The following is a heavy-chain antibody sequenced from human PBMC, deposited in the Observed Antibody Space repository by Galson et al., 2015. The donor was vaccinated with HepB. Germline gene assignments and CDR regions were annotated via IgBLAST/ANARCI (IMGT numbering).Heavy chain of an antibody. CDR1: GFTVSSNY. Sequence: SLRLSCAASGFTVSSNYMSWVRQAPGKGLEWVSVIYSGGSTYYADSVKGRFTISRDNSKNTLYLQMNSLRAEDTAVYYCARDHGESDGDYWGQGTLVTVSS. D-gene: IGHD3-10*01. J-gene: IGHJ4*02. V-gene: IGHV3-53*01. CDR2: IYSGGST. CDR3: ARDHGESDGDY.